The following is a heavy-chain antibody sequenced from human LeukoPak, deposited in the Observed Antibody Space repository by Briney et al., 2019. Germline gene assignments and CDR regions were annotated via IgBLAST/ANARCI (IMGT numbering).Heavy chain of an antibody. J-gene: IGHJ4*02. D-gene: IGHD2-2*02. Sequence: GGSLRLSCAVSGFTFSSYWMSWVRQAPGKGLEWVANMKRDGSEKYYADSVKGRFTISRDSSKNSLYLQMNSLRAEDTAVYYCARDPRQSHLVYTTGDYWGQGTLVTVSS. CDR3: ARDPRQSHLVYTTGDY. V-gene: IGHV3-7*01. CDR1: GFTFSSYW. CDR2: MKRDGSEK.